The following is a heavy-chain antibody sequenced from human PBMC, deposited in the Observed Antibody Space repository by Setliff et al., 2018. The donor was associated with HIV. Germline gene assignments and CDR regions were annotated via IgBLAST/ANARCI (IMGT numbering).Heavy chain of an antibody. D-gene: IGHD4-17*01. CDR3: ASLTDYGGDSGSH. V-gene: IGHV4-59*01. CDR2: IFHTGSS. CDR1: GGSMSNYY. J-gene: IGHJ4*02. Sequence: ETLSLTCSVSGGSMSNYYWSWVRQPPGKGLEWMGDIFHTGSSTYNPSLKSRVSLSVDTSKNQFSLRLSAVTAADTAEYYCASLTDYGGDSGSHWGQGTLVTVSS.